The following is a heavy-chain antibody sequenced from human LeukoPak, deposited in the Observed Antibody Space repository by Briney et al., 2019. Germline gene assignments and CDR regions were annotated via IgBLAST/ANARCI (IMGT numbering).Heavy chain of an antibody. Sequence: SETLSLTCAVSGGSISSGGYSWSWIRQPPGKGLEWIGYIYHSGSTYYNPSLKSRVTISVDRPKNQFPLNLSSVTAADTAVYYCAREGYCSGGSCDNWFDPWGQGTLVTVSS. CDR1: GGSISSGGYS. V-gene: IGHV4-30-2*01. D-gene: IGHD2-15*01. J-gene: IGHJ5*02. CDR3: AREGYCSGGSCDNWFDP. CDR2: IYHSGST.